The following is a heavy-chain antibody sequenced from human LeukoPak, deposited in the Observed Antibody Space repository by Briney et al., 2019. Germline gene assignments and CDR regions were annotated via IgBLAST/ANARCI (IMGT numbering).Heavy chain of an antibody. Sequence: SETLSLTCAVYGGSFSGYYWSWIRQPPGKGLEWIGYIYYSGSTYYNPSLKSRVTTSIDTSKNQFSLKMSSVTAADTAVYYCVREVKGYGSSWYQNWFDPWSQGTLVTVSS. CDR3: VREVKGYGSSWYQNWFDP. J-gene: IGHJ5*02. CDR2: IYYSGST. V-gene: IGHV4-34*01. CDR1: GGSFSGYY. D-gene: IGHD6-13*01.